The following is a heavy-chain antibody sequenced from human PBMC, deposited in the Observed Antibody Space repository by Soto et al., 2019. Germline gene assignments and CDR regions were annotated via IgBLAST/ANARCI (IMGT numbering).Heavy chain of an antibody. CDR3: AREVSSFGSNHFDS. V-gene: IGHV4-59*01. CDR2: IYYTGTT. CDR1: GTSIRGYY. D-gene: IGHD3-10*01. Sequence: KTSETLSLTFSVSGTSIRGYYWPWIRQPPGKGLEWIGYIYYTGTTKYNPSLKSRVTISVDTSKNQFSLRLNSVTAADTAVYYCAREVSSFGSNHFDSWGQGALVAVSS. J-gene: IGHJ4*02.